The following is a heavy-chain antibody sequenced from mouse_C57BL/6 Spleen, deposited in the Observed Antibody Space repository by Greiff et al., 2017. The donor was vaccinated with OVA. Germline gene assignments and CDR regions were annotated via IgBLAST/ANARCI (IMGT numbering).Heavy chain of an antibody. CDR1: GYTFTSYG. D-gene: IGHD2-3*01. CDR2: IYPRSGNT. J-gene: IGHJ3*01. V-gene: IGHV1-81*01. CDR3: ARGGIYDGYAFAY. Sequence: QVHVKQSGAELARPGASVKLSCKASGYTFTSYGISWVKQRTGQGLEWIGEIYPRSGNTYYNEKFKGKATLTADKSASTADMGLRSRTSEDSAVYFCARGGIYDGYAFAYWGQGTLVTVSA.